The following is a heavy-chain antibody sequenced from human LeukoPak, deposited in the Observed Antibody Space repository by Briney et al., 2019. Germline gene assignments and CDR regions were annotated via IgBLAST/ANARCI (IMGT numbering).Heavy chain of an antibody. V-gene: IGHV3-15*01. CDR1: GFTFSSYE. CDR3: TTELPHTREFDY. Sequence: GSLRLSCAASGFTFSSYEMNWVRQAPGKGLEWVGRIKSKTDGGTTDYAAPVKGRFTISRDDSKNTLYLQMNSLKTEDTAVYYCTTELPHTREFDYWGQGTLVTVSS. D-gene: IGHD1-26*01. CDR2: IKSKTDGGTT. J-gene: IGHJ4*02.